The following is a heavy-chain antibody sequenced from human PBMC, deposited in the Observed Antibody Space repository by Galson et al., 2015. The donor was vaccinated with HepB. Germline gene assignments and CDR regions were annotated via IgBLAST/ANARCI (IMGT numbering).Heavy chain of an antibody. CDR1: GFTFTSSA. Sequence: SVKVSCKASGFTFTSSAMQWVRQARGQRLEWIGWIVVGSGNRIYAQKFQERVTITRDMSTSPAYMELSSLRSEDTAVDYCAAGSYLDSSGYWYWFDPWGQGTQVTVSS. D-gene: IGHD3-22*01. V-gene: IGHV1-58*02. CDR2: IVVGSGNR. J-gene: IGHJ5*02. CDR3: AAGSYLDSSGYWYWFDP.